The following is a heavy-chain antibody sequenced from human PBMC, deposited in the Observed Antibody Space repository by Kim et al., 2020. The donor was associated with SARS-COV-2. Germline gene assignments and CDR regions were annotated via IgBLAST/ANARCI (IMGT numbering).Heavy chain of an antibody. D-gene: IGHD3-10*01. J-gene: IGHJ6*02. CDR3: AKDWYYYGSGVWDYYGMDV. Sequence: GGSLRLSCAASGFTFSSYGMHWVRQAPGKGLEWVAVIWYDGSNKYYADSVKGRFTISRDNSKNTLYLQMNSLRAEDTAVYYCAKDWYYYGSGVWDYYGMDVWGQGTTVTVSS. CDR1: GFTFSSYG. CDR2: IWYDGSNK. V-gene: IGHV3-33*06.